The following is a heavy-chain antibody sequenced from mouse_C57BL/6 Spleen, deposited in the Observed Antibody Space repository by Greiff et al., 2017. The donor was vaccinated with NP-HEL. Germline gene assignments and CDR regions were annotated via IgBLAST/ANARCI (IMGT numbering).Heavy chain of an antibody. V-gene: IGHV6-3*01. CDR2: IRLKSDNYAT. J-gene: IGHJ4*01. D-gene: IGHD2-4*01. CDR1: GFTFSNYW. CDR3: TVYYDYDGDGYYAMDY. Sequence: EVQLQQSGGGLVQPGGSMKLSCVASGFTFSNYWMNWVRQSPEKGLEWVAQIRLKSDNYATHYAESVKGRFTISRDDSKSSVYLQRNNLRADDTGIDYCTVYYDYDGDGYYAMDYWGQGTSVTVSS.